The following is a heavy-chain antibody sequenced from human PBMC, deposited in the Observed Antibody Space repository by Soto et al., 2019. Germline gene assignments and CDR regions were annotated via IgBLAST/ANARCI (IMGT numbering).Heavy chain of an antibody. V-gene: IGHV3-11*01. Sequence: GGSLRLSCAASGFTFSDYYMSWIRQAPGKGLEWVSYISSSGSTIYYADSVKGRFTISRDNAKNSLYLQMNSLRAEDTAVYYCARSRWRGKEINAFDIWGQGTMVTVSS. CDR3: ARSRWRGKEINAFDI. CDR1: GFTFSDYY. D-gene: IGHD3-16*01. CDR2: ISSSGSTI. J-gene: IGHJ3*02.